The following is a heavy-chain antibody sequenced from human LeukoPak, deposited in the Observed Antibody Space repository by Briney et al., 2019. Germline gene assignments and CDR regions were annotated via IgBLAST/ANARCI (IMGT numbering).Heavy chain of an antibody. CDR2: INPNSGGT. Sequence: ASVKVSCKASGYTFTGYYMHWVRQAPGQGLEWMGWINPNSGGTNYAQKFQGWVTMTRDTSISTAYMELRSLRSDDTAVCYCARVYDILTAADYWGQGTLVTVSS. V-gene: IGHV1-2*04. CDR1: GYTFTGYY. D-gene: IGHD3-9*01. CDR3: ARVYDILTAADY. J-gene: IGHJ4*02.